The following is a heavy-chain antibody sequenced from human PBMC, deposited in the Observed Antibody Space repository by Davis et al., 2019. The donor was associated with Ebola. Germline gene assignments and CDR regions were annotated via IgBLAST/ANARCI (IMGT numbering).Heavy chain of an antibody. V-gene: IGHV3-53*01. J-gene: IGHJ6*03. CDR3: ARVDYDFWSGYGHYYMDV. CDR2: IYSGGST. Sequence: GESLKISCAASGFTVSSNYMSWVRQAPGKGLEWVSVIYSGGSTYYADSVKGRFTISRDNSKNTLYLQMNSLSAEDTAVYYCARVDYDFWSGYGHYYMDVWGKGTTVTVSS. D-gene: IGHD3-3*01. CDR1: GFTVSSNY.